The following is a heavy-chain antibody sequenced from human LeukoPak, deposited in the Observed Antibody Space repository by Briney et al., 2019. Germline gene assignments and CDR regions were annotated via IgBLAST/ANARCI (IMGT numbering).Heavy chain of an antibody. CDR3: ARAVTTVGATTTYFDY. J-gene: IGHJ4*02. Sequence: ASVKVSCKASGYTLTGYYMHWVRQAPGQGLEWIGWINPNSGGTNYAQKFQGRVTMTRDTSISTAYMELSRLRSDDTAVYYCARAVTTVGATTTYFDYWGQGTLVTVSS. D-gene: IGHD1-26*01. CDR1: GYTLTGYY. CDR2: INPNSGGT. V-gene: IGHV1-2*02.